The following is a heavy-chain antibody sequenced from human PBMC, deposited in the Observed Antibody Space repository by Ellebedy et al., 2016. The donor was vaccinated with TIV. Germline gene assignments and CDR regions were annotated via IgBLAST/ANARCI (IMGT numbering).Heavy chain of an antibody. J-gene: IGHJ6*02. CDR1: GFSFSNAG. CDR2: IKSKIDGGTT. V-gene: IGHV3-15*01. CDR3: TTDGRMGRYGMDF. Sequence: PGGSLRLSCAASGFSFSNAGMGWVRQAPGKGLEWLGRIKSKIDGGTTDYAAPVKGRFTISRDESKNTLHLQLISLKIEDTAVYYCTTDGRMGRYGMDFWGQGTTVTVSS. D-gene: IGHD3-16*01.